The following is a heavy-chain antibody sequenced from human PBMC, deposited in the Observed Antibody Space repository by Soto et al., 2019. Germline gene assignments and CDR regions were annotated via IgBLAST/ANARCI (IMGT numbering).Heavy chain of an antibody. CDR1: GYTFTSYA. V-gene: IGHV1-3*01. Sequence: GASVKVSCKASGYTFTSYAMHWVRQAPGQRLEWMGWINAGNGNTKYSQKFQGRVTITRDTSASTAYMELSSLRSEDTAVYYCARDSLPLEMATITSFDYWGQGTLVTVSS. D-gene: IGHD5-12*01. CDR3: ARDSLPLEMATITSFDY. J-gene: IGHJ4*02. CDR2: INAGNGNT.